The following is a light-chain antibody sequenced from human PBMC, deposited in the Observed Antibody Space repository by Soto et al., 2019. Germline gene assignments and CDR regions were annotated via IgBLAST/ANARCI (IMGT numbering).Light chain of an antibody. Sequence: DIQMTQSPSTLSASVGDRVTITCRASQSISSRLAWYQQKPGKAPKLLIYKASSLESGVPSRFSGSGSGTEFTLTISSLQPDDFAIYYCQQYNSYPWTFGQGTKVEIK. CDR3: QQYNSYPWT. CDR2: KAS. J-gene: IGKJ1*01. CDR1: QSISSR. V-gene: IGKV1-5*03.